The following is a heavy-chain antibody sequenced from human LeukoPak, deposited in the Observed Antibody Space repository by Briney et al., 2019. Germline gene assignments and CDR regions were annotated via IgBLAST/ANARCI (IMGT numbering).Heavy chain of an antibody. CDR1: GFTFSSYG. V-gene: IGHV3-30*18. D-gene: IGHD3-3*01. Sequence: GGSLRLSCAASGFTFSSYGMHWVRQAPGKGLEWVAVISSDGSNKYYADSVKGRFTISRDNSKNTLYLQMNSLRAEDTAVYYCAKAHGEITIFGVVTPYGMDVWGQGTTVTASS. CDR2: ISSDGSNK. J-gene: IGHJ6*02. CDR3: AKAHGEITIFGVVTPYGMDV.